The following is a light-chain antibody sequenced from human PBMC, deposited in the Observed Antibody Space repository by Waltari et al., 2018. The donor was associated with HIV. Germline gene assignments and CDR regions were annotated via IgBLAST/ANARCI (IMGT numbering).Light chain of an antibody. CDR1: QSVSSN. CDR3: QQYNDWPRGP. Sequence: EIVLTQSPATLSVSPGERATLSCRASQSVSSNLAWYQQKPGQALRLLIYRSSTRTTGIRARFSGSGSGTEFTLTISSLQSEDFAVYYCQQYNDWPRGPFGQGTRLEIK. V-gene: IGKV3-15*01. CDR2: RSS. J-gene: IGKJ2*01.